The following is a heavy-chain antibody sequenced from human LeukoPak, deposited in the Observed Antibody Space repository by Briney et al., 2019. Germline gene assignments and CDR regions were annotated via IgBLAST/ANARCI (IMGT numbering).Heavy chain of an antibody. Sequence: ASVKVSCKASGYTFTGYYMHWVRQAPGQGLEWMGWINPNSGGTNYAQKFQGRVTMTKDTSISTAYMELSRLRSDDTAVYYCARGGVSSSSVSSDYWGQGTLVTVSS. CDR3: ARGGVSSSSVSSDY. J-gene: IGHJ4*02. CDR1: GYTFTGYY. CDR2: INPNSGGT. V-gene: IGHV1-2*02. D-gene: IGHD6-6*01.